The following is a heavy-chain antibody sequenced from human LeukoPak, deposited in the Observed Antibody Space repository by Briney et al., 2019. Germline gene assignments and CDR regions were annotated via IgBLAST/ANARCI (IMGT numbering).Heavy chain of an antibody. V-gene: IGHV4-59*01. CDR1: GGSISSYY. D-gene: IGHD5-18*01. CDR2: IYYRGTT. Sequence: PSETLSLTCTVSGGSISSYYWSWIRQPPGKGLEWIGYIYYRGTTSYNPSLKSRVTISLDTSKSQFSLKLSSVTAADTAVYYCARDRGKLWPPDAFDIWGQGTMVTVSS. CDR3: ARDRGKLWPPDAFDI. J-gene: IGHJ3*02.